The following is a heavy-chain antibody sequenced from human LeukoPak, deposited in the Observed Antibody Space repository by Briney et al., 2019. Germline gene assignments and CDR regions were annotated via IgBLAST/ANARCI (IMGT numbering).Heavy chain of an antibody. J-gene: IGHJ5*02. D-gene: IGHD5-12*01. V-gene: IGHV1-69*06. CDR2: IIPIFGTA. CDR1: GGTFSSYA. CDR3: ARTEWLRLGNWFDP. Sequence: SVKVSCKASGGTFSSYAISWVRQAPGQGLEWMGGIIPIFGTANYAQKFQGRVTITADKSTSTAYMELSSLRSEDTAVYYCARTEWLRLGNWFDPWGQGTLVTVSS.